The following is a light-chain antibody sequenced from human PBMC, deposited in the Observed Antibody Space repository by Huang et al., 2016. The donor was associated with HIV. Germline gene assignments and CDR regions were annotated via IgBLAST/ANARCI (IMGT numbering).Light chain of an antibody. J-gene: IGKJ5*01. CDR3: QQYYITPPIA. V-gene: IGKV1-NL1*01. Sequence: DIQMTQSPSSLSASVGDRVTITCRASQDISNSLAWYQQKPGKAPKLLVFATSRLEGGVPSSFRGGGSGTDYTLTISSLQPEDFATYYCQQYYITPPIAFGQGTRLDMK. CDR1: QDISNS. CDR2: ATS.